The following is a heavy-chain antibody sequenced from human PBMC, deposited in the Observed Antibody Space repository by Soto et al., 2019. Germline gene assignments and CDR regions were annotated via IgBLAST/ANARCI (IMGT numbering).Heavy chain of an antibody. Sequence: QVQLVQSGAEVKKPGSSVKVSCKASGGTFSSYAISWVRQAPGQGLEWMGGIIPIFGTANYAQKFQGRVTITADESTSTAYRELSSLRSEDTAVYYCARGTNIAAAGTIYYGMDVWGQGTTVTDSS. V-gene: IGHV1-69*01. D-gene: IGHD6-13*01. CDR2: IIPIFGTA. CDR1: GGTFSSYA. J-gene: IGHJ6*02. CDR3: ARGTNIAAAGTIYYGMDV.